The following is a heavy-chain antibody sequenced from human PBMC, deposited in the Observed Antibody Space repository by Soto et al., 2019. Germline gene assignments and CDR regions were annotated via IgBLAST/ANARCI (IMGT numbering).Heavy chain of an antibody. D-gene: IGHD6-19*01. J-gene: IGHJ6*02. CDR3: ARGTVARQWLAKNKGQGMDV. Sequence: GRLVRSGVRVRRPGAPGKASARPLESTSPASYIPGVGQAPGKGLEWLGWINPNSGGTNYAQKFQGWVTMTRDTSISTAYMELSRLRSDDTAVYYCARGTVARQWLAKNKGQGMDVWGQGTTVTVSS. CDR1: ESTSPASY. CDR2: INPNSGGT. V-gene: IGHV1-2*04.